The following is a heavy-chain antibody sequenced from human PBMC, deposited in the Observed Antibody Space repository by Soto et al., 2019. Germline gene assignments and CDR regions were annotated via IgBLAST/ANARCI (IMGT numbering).Heavy chain of an antibody. V-gene: IGHV4-59*01. J-gene: IGHJ5*02. CDR2: ISYSGYT. CDR3: ARGTTYYYDTTGPSTSKWFDP. D-gene: IGHD3-22*01. Sequence: EVLALTANDAGGCISSYYWAWIRQPPGKGLEWIGHISYSGYTNYKPSLKSRVTISVDASKNQFSMILSSVNAADTAVYYCARGTTYYYDTTGPSTSKWFDPWGNGTMVTV. CDR1: GGCISSYY.